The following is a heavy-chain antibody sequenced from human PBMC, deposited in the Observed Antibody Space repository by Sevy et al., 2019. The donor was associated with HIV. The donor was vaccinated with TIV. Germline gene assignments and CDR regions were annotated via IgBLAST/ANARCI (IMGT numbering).Heavy chain of an antibody. V-gene: IGHV3-15*01. CDR3: TTEALDGDGGDYYYYGLDV. J-gene: IGHJ6*02. CDR1: GFTFSNVW. D-gene: IGHD4-17*01. Sequence: GGSLRLSCAASGFTFSNVWMSWVRQAPGKGLEWVGRIRSKTEGGTTDYAAPVKGRFTISRDDSKNTLYLQMNSLKTEDTAVYYYTTEALDGDGGDYYYYGLDVWGQGTTVTVSS. CDR2: IRSKTEGGTT.